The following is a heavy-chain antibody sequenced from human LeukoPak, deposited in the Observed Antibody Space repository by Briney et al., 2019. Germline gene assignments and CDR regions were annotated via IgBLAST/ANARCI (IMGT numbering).Heavy chain of an antibody. CDR2: IYTSGST. V-gene: IGHV4-4*07. Sequence: SETLSLTCTVSGGSISSYYWSWIRQPAGKGLEWIGRIYTSGSTNYNPSLKSRVTISVDTSKNQFSLKLSSVTAADTAVYYCARDHSLWFGELLGFDPWGQGTLVTVSS. CDR1: GGSISSYY. J-gene: IGHJ5*02. CDR3: ARDHSLWFGELLGFDP. D-gene: IGHD3-10*01.